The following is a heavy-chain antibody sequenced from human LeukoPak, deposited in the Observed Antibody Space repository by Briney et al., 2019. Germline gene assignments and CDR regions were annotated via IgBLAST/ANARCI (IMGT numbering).Heavy chain of an antibody. Sequence: SETLSLTCTVSGDSIDSYYWSWIRQPPGKGLEWIGYIYYRGTTSYNPFLKRRVTIFVDTSKNQFSLKLNSVTAADTAVYYCARLPRYGGYDHFDYWGQGILVIVSS. CDR1: GDSIDSYY. CDR2: IYYRGTT. D-gene: IGHD5-12*01. CDR3: ARLPRYGGYDHFDY. V-gene: IGHV4-59*12. J-gene: IGHJ4*02.